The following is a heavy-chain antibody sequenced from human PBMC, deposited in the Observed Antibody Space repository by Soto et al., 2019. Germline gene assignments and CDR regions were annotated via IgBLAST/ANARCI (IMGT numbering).Heavy chain of an antibody. Sequence: QITLKESGPTLVKPTQTLTVTCTFSGFSLSTSGAGVGWIRQSPGKAPEWLALISWKDEKRYNPGLKSRLTITKDTSKNQMVLTMTDLDPVDTATYFCAHRYGGNYYRWYFDSWGQGTLVTVSS. J-gene: IGHJ4*02. V-gene: IGHV2-5*01. D-gene: IGHD1-26*01. CDR1: GFSLSTSGAG. CDR3: AHRYGGNYYRWYFDS. CDR2: ISWKDEK.